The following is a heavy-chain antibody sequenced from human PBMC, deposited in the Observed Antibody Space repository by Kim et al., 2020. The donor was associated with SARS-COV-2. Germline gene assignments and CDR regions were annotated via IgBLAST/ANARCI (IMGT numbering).Heavy chain of an antibody. CDR2: INHSGST. V-gene: IGHV4-34*01. D-gene: IGHD2-15*01. Sequence: SETLSLTCAVYGGSFSGYYWSWIRQPPGKGLEWIGEINHSGSTNYNPSLKSRVTISVDTSKNQFSLKLSSVTAADTAVYYCARRCSGGSCSRRYNWFDPWGQGTLVTVSS. J-gene: IGHJ5*02. CDR1: GGSFSGYY. CDR3: ARRCSGGSCSRRYNWFDP.